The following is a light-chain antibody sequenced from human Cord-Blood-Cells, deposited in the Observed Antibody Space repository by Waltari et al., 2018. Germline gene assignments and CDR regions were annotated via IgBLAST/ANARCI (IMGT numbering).Light chain of an antibody. CDR3: QAWDSSTVV. J-gene: IGLJ2*01. CDR2: QDS. V-gene: IGLV3-1*01. CDR1: KLGAKY. Sequence: SYELTQSPSVSVSPGQTASITCSGDKLGAKYACWYQQKPGQSPVLVIYQDSKRPSGIPGRFSGSNSGNTATLTISGTQAMDEADYYCQAWDSSTVVFGGGTKLTVL.